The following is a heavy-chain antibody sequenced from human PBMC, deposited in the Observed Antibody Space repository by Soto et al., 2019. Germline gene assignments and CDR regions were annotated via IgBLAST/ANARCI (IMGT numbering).Heavy chain of an antibody. CDR1: GFTFSDYY. Sequence: PGGSLILSCAASGFTFSDYYMSWIRQAPGKGLEWVSYISTSGSTINYADSVKGRFTISRDNAKNSLYLQMNSLRAEDTAVYYCARRHRPAAIPNYYYYGMDVWGQGTTVTVSS. CDR3: ARRHRPAAIPNYYYYGMDV. V-gene: IGHV3-11*04. D-gene: IGHD2-2*01. J-gene: IGHJ6*02. CDR2: ISTSGSTI.